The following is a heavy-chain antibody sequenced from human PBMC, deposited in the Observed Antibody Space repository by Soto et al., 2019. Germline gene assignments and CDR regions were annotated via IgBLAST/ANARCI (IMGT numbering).Heavy chain of an antibody. CDR3: ARRGSGNYCDY. CDR2: ISGSGDST. CDR1: GFTFSSYA. Sequence: VGSLSLSCAASGFTFSSYAMNWVRQAPGKGLEWVSVISGSGDSTYYADSVKGRFTISRDNSKNTLYLQMNSLRTEDTAVYYCARRGSGNYCDYWGKGTLVNVYS. J-gene: IGHJ4*02. V-gene: IGHV3-23*01. D-gene: IGHD2-15*01.